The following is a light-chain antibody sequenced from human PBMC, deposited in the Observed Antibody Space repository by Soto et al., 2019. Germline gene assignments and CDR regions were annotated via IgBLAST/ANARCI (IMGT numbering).Light chain of an antibody. Sequence: EIVMTHSPATLSVSPGERATLSCRASQSVSNNLAWYQQKPGQAPRLLIYGASTRATAIPARFSGSGSGTEFTLTISSLQSEDFAVYSCQQYGASPLTFGGGTKVEI. J-gene: IGKJ4*01. V-gene: IGKV3-15*01. CDR2: GAS. CDR3: QQYGASPLT. CDR1: QSVSNN.